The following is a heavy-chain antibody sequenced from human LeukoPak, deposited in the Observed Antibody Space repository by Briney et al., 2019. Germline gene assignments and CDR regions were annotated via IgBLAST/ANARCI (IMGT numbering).Heavy chain of an antibody. D-gene: IGHD3-22*01. Sequence: SETLSLTCTVSGGSISSSSNYWGWIRQPPGKGLEWLGSIYYSGSTYYNPSLKSLVTISVDTSKNQFSLKLSSVTAADTAVYYCARRNYDSSGYASFDYWGQGTLVTVSS. V-gene: IGHV4-39*01. J-gene: IGHJ4*02. CDR1: GGSISSSSNY. CDR2: IYYSGST. CDR3: ARRNYDSSGYASFDY.